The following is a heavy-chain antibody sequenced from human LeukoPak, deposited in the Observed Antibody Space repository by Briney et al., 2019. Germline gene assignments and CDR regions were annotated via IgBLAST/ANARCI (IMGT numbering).Heavy chain of an antibody. J-gene: IGHJ6*03. Sequence: TGGSLRLSCAASGFTFINHAMHWVRQAPGKGLEWVAGITYDGSKKYYPDSVKGRCTISRDNSKKTLFLEMNSLRAEDTAVYYCARGQLQYYYYIDVWGKGTTVIVSS. V-gene: IGHV3-30*04. CDR1: GFTFINHA. D-gene: IGHD2-2*02. CDR3: ARGQLQYYYYIDV. CDR2: ITYDGSKK.